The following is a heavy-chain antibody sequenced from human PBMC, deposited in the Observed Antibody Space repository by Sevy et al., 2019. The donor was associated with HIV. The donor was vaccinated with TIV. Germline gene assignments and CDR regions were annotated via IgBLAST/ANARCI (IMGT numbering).Heavy chain of an antibody. V-gene: IGHV1-18*04. CDR2: ISAYNGNT. J-gene: IGHJ6*03. Sequence: ASVKVSCKASGYTFTAYGITWVRQAPGEGLEWIGWISAYNGNTNSAQKFQGRVTMTTDTSTSTAYMELRSLRSDDTAVYYCARVDRKAAACNYFYYYMDVWGKGTTVTVSS. CDR1: GYTFTAYG. CDR3: ARVDRKAAACNYFYYYMDV. D-gene: IGHD6-13*01.